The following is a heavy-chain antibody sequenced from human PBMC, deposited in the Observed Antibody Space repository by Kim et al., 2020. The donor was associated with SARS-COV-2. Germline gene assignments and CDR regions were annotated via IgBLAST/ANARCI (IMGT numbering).Heavy chain of an antibody. CDR2: ISGSGGST. D-gene: IGHD3-10*01. Sequence: GGSLRLSCAASGFTFSSYAMSWVRQAPGKGLEWVSAISGSGGSTYYADSVKGRFTISRDNSKNTLYLQMNSLRAEDTAVYYCAKAMVRGGITDDSFNPWGQRTLVTVSS. CDR3: AKAMVRGGITDDSFNP. V-gene: IGHV3-23*01. J-gene: IGHJ5*02. CDR1: GFTFSSYA.